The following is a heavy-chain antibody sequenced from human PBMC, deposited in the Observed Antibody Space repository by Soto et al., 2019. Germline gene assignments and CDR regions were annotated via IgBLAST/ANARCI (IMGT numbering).Heavy chain of an antibody. CDR3: ARCKVYNGVCSFFDY. D-gene: IGHD2-8*01. Sequence: QVQLVQSGGEVKKPGASVKVSCKASSYTFTSYGIGWVRPAPGQGLEWMGWISAYNGNTNYAQKLQGRVTMTTDTSTNTAYMELRRMRSDDTAVYYCARCKVYNGVCSFFDYWGQGTLVTVSS. CDR2: ISAYNGNT. CDR1: SYTFTSYG. J-gene: IGHJ4*02. V-gene: IGHV1-18*01.